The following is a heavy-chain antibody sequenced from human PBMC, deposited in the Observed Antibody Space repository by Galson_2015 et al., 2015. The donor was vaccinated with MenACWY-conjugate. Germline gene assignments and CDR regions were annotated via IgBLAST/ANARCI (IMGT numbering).Heavy chain of an antibody. Sequence: SLRLSCAASGFIFNTYWMHWVRQAPGKGLVWVSRINPGGSSTTYADSVKDRFTISRGNAKNTLYLQMNSLRPEDTAVFYCAKTRGASFYFDNWGQGTLVTVSS. D-gene: IGHD1-26*01. CDR1: GFIFNTYW. CDR2: INPGGSST. V-gene: IGHV3-74*01. J-gene: IGHJ4*02. CDR3: AKTRGASFYFDN.